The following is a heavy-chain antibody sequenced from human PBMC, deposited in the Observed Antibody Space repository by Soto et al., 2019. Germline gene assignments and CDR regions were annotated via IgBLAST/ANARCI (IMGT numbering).Heavy chain of an antibody. J-gene: IGHJ4*02. V-gene: IGHV3-30*18. CDR3: AKDEYYYSRSGYYIFDS. CDR2: ISHDGTNK. CDR1: GFTFSSCA. D-gene: IGHD3-22*01. Sequence: GGSLRLSCAASGFTFSSCAMGWVRQAPGKGLEWVAAISHDGTNKNYGDSVKGRFTISRDNSKKTLYLQMNSLRPEDTALYYCAKDEYYYSRSGYYIFDSWGQGTLVTVSS.